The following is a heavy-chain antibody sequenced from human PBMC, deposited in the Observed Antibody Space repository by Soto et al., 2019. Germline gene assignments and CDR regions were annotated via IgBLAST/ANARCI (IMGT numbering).Heavy chain of an antibody. CDR1: GGSVTNYY. D-gene: IGHD3-22*01. CDR3: ARDSSDSWYSPMDP. Sequence: PPETLSLTCTVSGGSVTNYYWSWVRQPPGKGLEWIGYVYYTGRTNYNPSLESRVIVSVDTSKNQFSLKLSSVTAADTAVYYCARDSSDSWYSPMDPWGQGILVTVSS. CDR2: VYYTGRT. V-gene: IGHV4-59*02. J-gene: IGHJ5*02.